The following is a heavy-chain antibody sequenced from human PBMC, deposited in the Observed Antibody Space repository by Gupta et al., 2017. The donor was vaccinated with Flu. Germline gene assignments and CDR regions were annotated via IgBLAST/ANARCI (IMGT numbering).Heavy chain of an antibody. V-gene: IGHV4-4*07. CDR2: IYTNETT. D-gene: IGHD2-2*03. J-gene: IGHJ5*02. CDR1: GGPIGSNY. Sequence: QVHLQESGPGLVKPSETLSLTCTVSGGPIGSNYWSWIRQPAGKGLEWIGRIYTNETTNYNPSLKSRVTMSVDTSKNQFSLKLNSVTAADTAVYYCARVDIKRAWFDPWGQGTLVTVSA. CDR3: ARVDIKRAWFDP.